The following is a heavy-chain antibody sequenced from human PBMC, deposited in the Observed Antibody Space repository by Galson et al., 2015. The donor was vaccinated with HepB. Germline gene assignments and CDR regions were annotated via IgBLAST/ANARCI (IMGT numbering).Heavy chain of an antibody. J-gene: IGHJ4*02. CDR3: ARDRGFIAVDRFDY. CDR1: GFTFSSYE. Sequence: SLRLSCAASGFTFSSYEMNWVRQAPGKGLEWVSYISSSGSTIYYADSVKGRFTISRDNAKNSLYLQMNSLRAEDTAVYYCARDRGFIAVDRFDYWGQGTLVTVSS. D-gene: IGHD6-19*01. CDR2: ISSSGSTI. V-gene: IGHV3-48*03.